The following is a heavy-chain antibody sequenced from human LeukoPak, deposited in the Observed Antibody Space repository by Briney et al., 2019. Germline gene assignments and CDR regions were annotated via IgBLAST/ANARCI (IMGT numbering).Heavy chain of an antibody. Sequence: GPSVKLSCKAYGYTFTSYAMNWVRQAPGQGREWMGWINTNTGKPTYTQGFTGRFVLTLDTSVSTAYLQISSLKAEDTAVYYCAREMYSQGFDYWGQGTLVTVSS. CDR1: GYTFTSYA. CDR2: INTNTGKP. V-gene: IGHV7-4-1*02. D-gene: IGHD2-21*01. CDR3: AREMYSQGFDY. J-gene: IGHJ4*02.